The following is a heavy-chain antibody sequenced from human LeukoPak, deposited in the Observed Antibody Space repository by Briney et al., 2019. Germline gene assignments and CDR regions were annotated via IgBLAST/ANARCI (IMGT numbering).Heavy chain of an antibody. CDR1: GFTFSNYA. CDR3: VKRGQQWLAEFDY. V-gene: IGHV3-23*01. Sequence: GGSLRLSCAASGFTFSNYAMSWVRQAPGKGLEWVSAISSSGGSPYYADSVKGRFTISRDNSQNTLYLQMNSLRAEDTAVYYCVKRGQQWLAEFDYWGQGTLVTVSS. D-gene: IGHD6-19*01. J-gene: IGHJ4*02. CDR2: ISSSGGSP.